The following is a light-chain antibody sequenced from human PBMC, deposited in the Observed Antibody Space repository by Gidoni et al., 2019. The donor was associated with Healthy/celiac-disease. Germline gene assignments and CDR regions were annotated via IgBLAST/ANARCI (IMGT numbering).Light chain of an antibody. V-gene: IGKV1-13*02. CDR1: PGISSA. CDR3: QQFNSYPLT. Sequence: AIQLTQSPSSLSASVGDRVTITCRASPGISSALAWYQQKPGKAPKLLIYDASSLESGVPSRFSGSGSGTDFTLISSSLQPEDFATYYCQQFNSYPLTFGQGTRLEIK. J-gene: IGKJ5*01. CDR2: DAS.